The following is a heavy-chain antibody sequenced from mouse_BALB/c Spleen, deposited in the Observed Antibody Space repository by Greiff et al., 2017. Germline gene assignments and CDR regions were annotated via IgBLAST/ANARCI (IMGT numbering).Heavy chain of an antibody. V-gene: IGHV1-20*02. CDR3: ARANGYYAGYAMDY. CDR2: INPYNGDT. CDR1: GYSFTGYF. J-gene: IGHJ4*01. D-gene: IGHD2-3*01. Sequence: EVQVVESGPELVKPGASVKISCKASGYSFTGYFMNWVMQSHGKSLEWIGRINPYNGDTFYNQKFKGKATLTVDKSSSTAHMELRSLASEDSAVYYCARANGYYAGYAMDYWGQGTSVTVSS.